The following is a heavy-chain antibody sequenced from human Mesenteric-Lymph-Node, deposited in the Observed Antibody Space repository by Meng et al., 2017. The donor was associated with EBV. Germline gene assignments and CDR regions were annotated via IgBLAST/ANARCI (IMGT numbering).Heavy chain of an antibody. CDR3: AIGGSSSGWHGHFDF. D-gene: IGHD6-19*01. Sequence: AQLQAPVPGLVKPSQTLSLTSAVSGGSITRGGSYWSWIRQPPGKGLEWVGYIYYDGTTYYNPSLKSRGTISLDTSKNQFSLSLNSVTAADTAVYYCAIGGSSSGWHGHFDFWGQGTLVTVSS. CDR2: IYYDGTT. V-gene: IGHV4-31*11. CDR1: GGSITRGGSY. J-gene: IGHJ4*02.